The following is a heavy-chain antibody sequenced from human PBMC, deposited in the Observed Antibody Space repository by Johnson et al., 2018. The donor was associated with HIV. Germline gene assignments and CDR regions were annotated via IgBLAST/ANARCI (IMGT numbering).Heavy chain of an antibody. CDR1: GFTFSSYA. Sequence: QEQLVESGGGVVQPGRSLRLSCAASGFTFSSYAMHWVRQAPGKGLEWVAVISYDGSNKYYAESVKGRFTISRDNSKNTLYLQMNSLRAEDTAVYYCAREGRRDAFDIWGQGTMVTVSS. CDR3: AREGRRDAFDI. CDR2: ISYDGSNK. V-gene: IGHV3-30-3*01. J-gene: IGHJ3*02.